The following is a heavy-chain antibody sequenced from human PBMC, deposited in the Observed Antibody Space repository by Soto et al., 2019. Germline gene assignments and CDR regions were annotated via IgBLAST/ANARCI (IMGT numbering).Heavy chain of an antibody. V-gene: IGHV1-3*01. CDR3: ARTADYYGSGIGMDV. Sequence: QVQLVQSGAEVKKPGASVKVSCKASGYTFTSYAMHWVRQAPGQRLEWMGWINAGNGNTKYSQKFQGRVTITRDTSXXTAYMELSRLRSEDTAVYYCARTADYYGSGIGMDVWGQGTTVTVSS. CDR1: GYTFTSYA. D-gene: IGHD3-10*01. J-gene: IGHJ6*02. CDR2: INAGNGNT.